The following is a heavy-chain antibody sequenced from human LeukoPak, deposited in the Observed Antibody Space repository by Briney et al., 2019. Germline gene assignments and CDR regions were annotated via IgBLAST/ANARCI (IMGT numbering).Heavy chain of an antibody. V-gene: IGHV3-30*18. CDR2: ISYDGSNK. CDR1: GFTFSSYG. Sequence: PGGSLRLSCAASGFTFSSYGMHWVRQAPGKGLEWVAVISYDGSNKYYADSVKGRFTISRDNSKNTLYLQMNSLRAEDTAVYYCAKVFGSIHIVIDYYYGMDVWGQGTTVTVSS. J-gene: IGHJ6*02. D-gene: IGHD3-16*02. CDR3: AKVFGSIHIVIDYYYGMDV.